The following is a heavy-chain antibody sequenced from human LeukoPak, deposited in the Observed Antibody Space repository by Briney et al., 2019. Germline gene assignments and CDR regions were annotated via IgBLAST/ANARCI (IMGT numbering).Heavy chain of an antibody. Sequence: PGGSLRLSCTASGFTFGDYAMTWVRQAPGKGLEWVGFTRSQTYGGTTEYAASVKGRFTISRDDPKSIAYLQMNSLKTEDTAVYYCTRGSLLFSYYYYMDVWGKGTTVTISS. V-gene: IGHV3-49*04. CDR3: TRGSLLFSYYYYMDV. CDR1: GFTFGDYA. D-gene: IGHD2-21*02. J-gene: IGHJ6*03. CDR2: TRSQTYGGTT.